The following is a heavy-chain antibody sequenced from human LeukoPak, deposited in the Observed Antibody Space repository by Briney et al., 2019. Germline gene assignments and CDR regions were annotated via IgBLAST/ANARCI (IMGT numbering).Heavy chain of an antibody. CDR3: AVTYGSGSYLDY. Sequence: SVKVSCKASGGTFSSYAISWVRQAPGQGLEWMGGIIPIFGTANYAQKFQGRVTITTDESTSTAYMELSSLRSEDTAVCYCAVTYGSGSYLDYWGQGTLVTVSS. D-gene: IGHD3-10*01. J-gene: IGHJ4*02. V-gene: IGHV1-69*05. CDR2: IIPIFGTA. CDR1: GGTFSSYA.